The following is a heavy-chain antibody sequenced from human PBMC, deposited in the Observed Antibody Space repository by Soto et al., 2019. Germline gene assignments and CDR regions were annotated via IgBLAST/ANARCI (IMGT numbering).Heavy chain of an antibody. J-gene: IGHJ5*02. V-gene: IGHV4-31*03. CDR1: GGSISSGGFY. CDR3: ARGREDYVWGSMVGWFDP. CDR2: FYDTGST. Sequence: SETLSLTCIVSGGSISSGGFYWSWIRQHPGKGLEWIGFFYDTGSTYYNASPKSRLTISVDRSNNQFSLKLSSVTAADTAVYYCARGREDYVWGSMVGWFDPWGQGTLVTVSS. D-gene: IGHD3-16*01.